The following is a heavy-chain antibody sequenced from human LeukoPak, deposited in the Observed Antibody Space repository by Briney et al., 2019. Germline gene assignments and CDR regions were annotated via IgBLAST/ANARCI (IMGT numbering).Heavy chain of an antibody. CDR3: ARGHGAARPRYYYYYYMDV. J-gene: IGHJ6*03. D-gene: IGHD6-6*01. V-gene: IGHV4-30-4*08. CDR2: INHSGST. CDR1: GGSISSGDYQ. Sequence: SQTLSLTCTVSGGSISSGDYQWRWIRQPPGKGLEWIVEINHSGSTNYNPSLKSRVTISVDTSKNQFSLKLSSVTAADTAVYYCARGHGAARPRYYYYYYMDVWGKGTTVTVSS.